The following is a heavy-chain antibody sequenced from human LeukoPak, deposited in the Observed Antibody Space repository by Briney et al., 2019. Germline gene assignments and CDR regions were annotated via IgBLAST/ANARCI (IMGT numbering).Heavy chain of an antibody. D-gene: IGHD6-13*01. CDR2: IWYDGNNK. J-gene: IGHJ4*02. CDR3: ARDSSSSWYWGDY. Sequence: GGSLRLSCAASGFTFSSYGMHWVRQAPGKGLEWVAVIWYDGNNKYYADSVKGRFTISRDNSKNTLYLQMNSLRAEDTAVYYCARDSSSSWYWGDYWGQGTLVTVSS. CDR1: GFTFSSYG. V-gene: IGHV3-33*01.